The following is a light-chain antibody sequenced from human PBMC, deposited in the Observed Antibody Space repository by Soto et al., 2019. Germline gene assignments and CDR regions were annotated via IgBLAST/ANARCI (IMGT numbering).Light chain of an antibody. J-gene: IGLJ3*02. V-gene: IGLV1-40*01. CDR1: SSNIGAGYD. Sequence: QSVLTQPPSVSGAPGQRVTISCTGSSSNIGAGYDLHWYQQLPGTAPKLLIYGNNNRPSGVPDRFSGSKSGTSASLAITGLQAEDEADYSCQSYDSSLSGWVFGGGTQLTVL. CDR2: GNN. CDR3: QSYDSSLSGWV.